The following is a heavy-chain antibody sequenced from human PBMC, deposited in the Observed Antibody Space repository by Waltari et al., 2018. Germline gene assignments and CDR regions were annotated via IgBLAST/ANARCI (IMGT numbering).Heavy chain of an antibody. CDR2: LNPSGGSA. Sequence: QVHLVQSGAEVKTPGASVRISCKASEYTLDRFYKHWVRQAPGQGLEWMGILNPSGGSATYAQKLQGRVTMTGDKSTGTVYMELSSLRSDDTAIYYCSRGRGGYRYGSFDMWGQGTLVNVSS. D-gene: IGHD5-12*01. V-gene: IGHV1-46*02. CDR3: SRGRGGYRYGSFDM. CDR1: EYTLDRFY. J-gene: IGHJ3*02.